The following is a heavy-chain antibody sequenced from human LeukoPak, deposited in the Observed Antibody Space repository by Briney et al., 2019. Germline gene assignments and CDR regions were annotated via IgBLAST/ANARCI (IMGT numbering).Heavy chain of an antibody. CDR2: ITRTSSTI. J-gene: IGHJ4*02. CDR1: GFTFSSHS. D-gene: IGHD6-6*01. V-gene: IGHV3-48*04. Sequence: QAGGSLRLSCAASGFTFSSHSMNWVRQAPGKGLEWFSYITRTSSTIYYADSVKGRFTISRDNAKNSLYLQMNSLRAEDTAVYYCARDMLGDSSSSAPFDYWGQGTLVTVSS. CDR3: ARDMLGDSSSSAPFDY.